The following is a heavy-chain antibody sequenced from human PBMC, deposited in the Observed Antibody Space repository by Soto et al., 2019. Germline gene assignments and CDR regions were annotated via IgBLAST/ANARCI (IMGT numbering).Heavy chain of an antibody. CDR1: GGSFSGYY. J-gene: IGHJ6*03. CDR3: ARGDIVVVPAAKVYYYYMDV. D-gene: IGHD2-2*01. V-gene: IGHV4-34*02. Sequence: QVQLQQWGAGLLKPSETLSLTCAVYGGSFSGYYWSWIRQPPGKGLEWIGEISQGGSSNYSPSLTNRVTISEDTSKNPFSLKLSSVTAADTAVYYCARGDIVVVPAAKVYYYYMDVWGKGTTVTVSS. CDR2: ISQGGSS.